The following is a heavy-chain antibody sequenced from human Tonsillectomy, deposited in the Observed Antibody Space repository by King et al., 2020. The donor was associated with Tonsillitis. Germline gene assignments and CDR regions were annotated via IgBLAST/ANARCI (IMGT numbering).Heavy chain of an antibody. D-gene: IGHD1-1*01. Sequence: VQLVESGGGLVQPGGSLRLSCEASGFIINSYEMNWVRQAPGRGPEWVSFIRGGGTAVYYADPVKGRFTMSRDNAKNSLHLQLNSPRAEDTAVYYCARDMGGTFNDWGQGTLVTVSS. V-gene: IGHV3-48*03. CDR1: GFIINSYE. CDR2: IRGGGTAV. J-gene: IGHJ4*02. CDR3: ARDMGGTFND.